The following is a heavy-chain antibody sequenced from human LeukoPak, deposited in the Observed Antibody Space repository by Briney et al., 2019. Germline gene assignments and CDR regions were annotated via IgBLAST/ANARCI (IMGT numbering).Heavy chain of an antibody. J-gene: IGHJ6*03. V-gene: IGHV3-30*02. Sequence: VGSLRLSCAASGFTFSNYGMHWVRQAPGKGLEWVAFIRYDGSDKYYADSVKGRFTISRDNSKNTLYLQMNSLRAEDTAVFHCAKDKAAAGPIYFDVWGKGTTVTVSS. CDR2: IRYDGSDK. D-gene: IGHD6-13*01. CDR1: GFTFSNYG. CDR3: AKDKAAAGPIYFDV.